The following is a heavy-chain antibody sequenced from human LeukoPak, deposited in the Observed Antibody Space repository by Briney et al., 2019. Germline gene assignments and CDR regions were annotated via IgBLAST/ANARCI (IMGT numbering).Heavy chain of an antibody. CDR2: INHSGST. CDR1: GYSISSGYF. V-gene: IGHV4-38-2*02. CDR3: ARGQSGVRGANVPNLMGFDP. D-gene: IGHD3-10*01. J-gene: IGHJ5*02. Sequence: SETLSLTCTVSGYSISSGYFWGWIRQPPGKGLEWIGEINHSGSTNYNPSLKSRVTISIDTSKNQISLILSSVTAADTAVYFCARGQSGVRGANVPNLMGFDPWGQGTLVIVSS.